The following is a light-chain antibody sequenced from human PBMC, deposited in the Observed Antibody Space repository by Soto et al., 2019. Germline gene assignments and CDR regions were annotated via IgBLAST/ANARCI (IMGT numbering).Light chain of an antibody. J-gene: IGLJ2*01. V-gene: IGLV2-11*01. CDR3: SSYAGKYVV. CDR2: DVS. Sequence: QSALTQPRSVSGSPGQSVTISCTGTSSDVGGYNYVAWYRHHPGKAPKLIIYDVSKRPSGVPDRFSGSKSGNTASLTISGLQAEDVADYYCSSYAGKYVVFGGGT. CDR1: SSDVGGYNY.